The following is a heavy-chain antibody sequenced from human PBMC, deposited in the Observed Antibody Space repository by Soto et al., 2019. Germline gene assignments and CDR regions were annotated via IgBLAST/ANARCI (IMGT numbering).Heavy chain of an antibody. J-gene: IGHJ5*02. CDR3: STSRYSGYGLTWFDP. Sequence: SQTLSLTCAISGDSVSSNSAAWNWIRQSPSRGLEWLGRTYYRSKWYNDYAVSVKSRITINPDTSKNQFSLQLNSVTPEDTAVYYCSTSRYSGYGLTWFDPWAQGTLVTVS. CDR2: TYYRSKWYN. D-gene: IGHD5-12*01. V-gene: IGHV6-1*01. CDR1: GDSVSSNSAA.